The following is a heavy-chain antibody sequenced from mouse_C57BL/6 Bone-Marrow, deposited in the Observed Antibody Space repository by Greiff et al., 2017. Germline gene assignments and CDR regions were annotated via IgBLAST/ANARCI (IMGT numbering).Heavy chain of an antibody. CDR3: AREGSTTVVATGDY. V-gene: IGHV1-80*01. D-gene: IGHD1-1*01. Sequence: VKLMESGAELVKPGASVKISCKASGYAFSSYWMNWVKQRPGKGLEWIGQIYPGDGDTNYNGKFKGKATLTADKSSSTAYMQLSSLTSEDSAVYFCAREGSTTVVATGDYWGQGTTLKVSS. J-gene: IGHJ2*01. CDR1: GYAFSSYW. CDR2: IYPGDGDT.